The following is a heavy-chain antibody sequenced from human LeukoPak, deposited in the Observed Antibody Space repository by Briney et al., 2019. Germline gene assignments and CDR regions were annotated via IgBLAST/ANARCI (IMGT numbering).Heavy chain of an antibody. J-gene: IGHJ4*02. CDR2: INWNGGST. CDR3: ARDLAGTGGFDY. D-gene: IGHD1-7*01. V-gene: IGHV3-20*04. Sequence: GGSLRLSCAASGFTFSDYYMSWIRQAPGKGLEWVSGINWNGGSTGYADSVKGRFTISRDNAKNSLYLQMNSLRAEDTALYYCARDLAGTGGFDYWGQGTLVTVSS. CDR1: GFTFSDYY.